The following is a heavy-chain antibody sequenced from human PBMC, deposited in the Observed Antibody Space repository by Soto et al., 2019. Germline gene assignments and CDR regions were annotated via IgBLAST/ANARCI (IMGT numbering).Heavy chain of an antibody. CDR3: ARISWDVSSVTSGYYYGMDV. D-gene: IGHD3-16*02. CDR1: GFSLSNARMG. CDR2: IFSNDEK. Sequence: QVTLKESGPVLVKPTETLTLTCTVSGFSLSNARMGVSWIRQPPGKALEWLAHIFSNDEKSYSTSLKSRLTISKDTSKSQVVLTMTHMDPLDTATYYCARISWDVSSVTSGYYYGMDVWGQGTTVTVSS. J-gene: IGHJ6*02. V-gene: IGHV2-26*01.